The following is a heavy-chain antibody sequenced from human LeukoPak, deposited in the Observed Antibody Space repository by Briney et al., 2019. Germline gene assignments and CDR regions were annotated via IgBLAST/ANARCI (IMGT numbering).Heavy chain of an antibody. Sequence: SETLSLTCTVSGGSISSSSYYWGWIRQPPGKGLERIGSIYYSGSTYYNPSLKSRVTISVDTSKNQFSLKLSSVTAADTAVYYCARAPRGHDILTGYPNWFDPWGQGTLVTVSS. D-gene: IGHD3-9*01. CDR3: ARAPRGHDILTGYPNWFDP. V-gene: IGHV4-39*07. CDR2: IYYSGST. J-gene: IGHJ5*02. CDR1: GGSISSSSYY.